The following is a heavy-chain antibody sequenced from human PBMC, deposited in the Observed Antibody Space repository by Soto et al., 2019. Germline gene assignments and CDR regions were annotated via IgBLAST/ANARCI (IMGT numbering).Heavy chain of an antibody. Sequence: PXGSLKLSCAASGFTFDDYAMHWVRQAPGRGLEWVSLISWDGGSTYYADSVKGRFTISRDNSKNSLYLQMNSLRAEDTALYYCAKDMIRQDVYYYGSGDDFSSGMDVWGQGPTVTVSS. CDR2: ISWDGGST. D-gene: IGHD3-10*01. CDR1: GFTFDDYA. V-gene: IGHV3-43D*04. CDR3: AKDMIRQDVYYYGSGDDFSSGMDV. J-gene: IGHJ6*02.